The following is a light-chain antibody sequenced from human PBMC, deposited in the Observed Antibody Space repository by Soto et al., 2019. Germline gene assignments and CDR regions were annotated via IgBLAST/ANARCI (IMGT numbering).Light chain of an antibody. CDR1: QGVGSTY. CDR2: GAS. CDR3: QQYGGARWT. J-gene: IGKJ1*01. V-gene: IGKV3-20*01. Sequence: EIVLTQSPGTLSLSLGERATISCRASQGVGSTYLAWYQQKPGQAPRLLIYGASNRATGIPDRFSGRGSGTDFTLTISRLEPEDCAVYYCQQYGGARWTFGQGTKVDIK.